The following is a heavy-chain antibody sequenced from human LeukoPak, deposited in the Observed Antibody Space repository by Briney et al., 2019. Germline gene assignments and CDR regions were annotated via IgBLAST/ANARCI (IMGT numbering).Heavy chain of an antibody. CDR2: ISSSGSTI. J-gene: IGHJ3*02. CDR3: ARGPFVLIAAAANDAFDI. Sequence: PGGSLRLSCAASGFTFRTYDMNWVRQAPGKELEWVSYISSSGSTIYYTDSVKDRFTVSRANANNSLYLAMDSLRSEDTAIYYCARGPFVLIAAAANDAFDIWGQGTMVTVSS. V-gene: IGHV3-48*03. CDR1: GFTFRTYD. D-gene: IGHD6-13*01.